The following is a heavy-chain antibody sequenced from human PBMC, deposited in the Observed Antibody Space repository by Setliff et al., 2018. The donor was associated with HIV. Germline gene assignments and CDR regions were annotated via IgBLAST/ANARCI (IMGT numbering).Heavy chain of an antibody. D-gene: IGHD4-4*01. V-gene: IGHV4-28*02. CDR2: ISNSGKI. J-gene: IGHJ3*02. CDR1: GYSISTNEW. CDR3: ARTVPHSAAQDAFDI. Sequence: TLSLTCAVSGYSISTNEWWGWIRQPPGKGLAWIGYISNSGKIYYDPSLNSRVTLSAGTSKNQLSLKLTSVTAEDTGVYYCARTVPHSAAQDAFDIWGQGTVVTVSS.